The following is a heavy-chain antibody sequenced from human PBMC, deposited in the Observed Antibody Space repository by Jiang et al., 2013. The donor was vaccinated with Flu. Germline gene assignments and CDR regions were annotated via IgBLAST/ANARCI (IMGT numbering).Heavy chain of an antibody. D-gene: IGHD5-24*01. CDR2: INAGYGDT. J-gene: IGHJ4*02. CDR3: ARDVLGDPHQLLDY. Sequence: EVKTPGASVRVSCKASGYTFTTYVIHWVRQAPGQGLEWMGWINAGYGDTKYSQKFQDRVTFTRDTSASTAYMELSSLRLEDTAVYYCARDVLGDPHQLLDYWGQGTLVTASS. CDR1: GYTFTTYV. V-gene: IGHV1-3*01.